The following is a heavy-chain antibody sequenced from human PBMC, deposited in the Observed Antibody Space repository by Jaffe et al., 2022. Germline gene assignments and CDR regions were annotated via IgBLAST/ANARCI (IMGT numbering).Heavy chain of an antibody. CDR2: INPSGGST. CDR1: GYTFTSYY. V-gene: IGHV1-46*01. J-gene: IGHJ3*02. Sequence: QVQLVQSGAEVKKPGASVKVSCKASGYTFTSYYMHWVRQAPGQGLEWMGIINPSGGSTSYAQKFQGRVTMTRDTSTSTVYMELSSLRSEDTAVYYCARVVVITRVGGAFDIWGQGTMVTVSS. CDR3: ARVVVITRVGGAFDI. D-gene: IGHD3-22*01.